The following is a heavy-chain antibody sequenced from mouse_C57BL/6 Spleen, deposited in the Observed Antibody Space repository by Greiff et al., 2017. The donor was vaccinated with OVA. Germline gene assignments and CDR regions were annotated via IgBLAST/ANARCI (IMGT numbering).Heavy chain of an antibody. CDR2: IYPGNSDT. D-gene: IGHD2-1*01. J-gene: IGHJ4*01. CDR3: TRGDGNSYAMDY. V-gene: IGHV1-5*01. CDR1: GYTFTSYW. Sequence: EVQLQQSGTVLARPGASVKMSCKTSGYTFTSYWMHWVKQRPGQGLEWIGAIYPGNSDTSYNQKFKGKAKLTAVTSASTAYMELSSLTNEDSAVYYCTRGDGNSYAMDYWGQGTSVTVSS.